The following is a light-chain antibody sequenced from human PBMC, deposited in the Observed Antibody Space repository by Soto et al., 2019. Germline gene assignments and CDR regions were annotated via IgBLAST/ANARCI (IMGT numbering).Light chain of an antibody. CDR1: QSIDTW. Sequence: DIQMTQSPSILSASVGDRVTITCRASQSIDTWLAWHQQKPGKAPKLLISKASNLESGVPSRFSGSGSGTEFTLTISSLQPDDFATYYCQQYNSYSFGQGTKVDIK. V-gene: IGKV1-5*03. CDR3: QQYNSYS. J-gene: IGKJ1*01. CDR2: KAS.